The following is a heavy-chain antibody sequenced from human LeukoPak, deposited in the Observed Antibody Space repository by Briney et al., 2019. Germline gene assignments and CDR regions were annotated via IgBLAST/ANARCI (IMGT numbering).Heavy chain of an antibody. CDR3: ARLADGMDV. V-gene: IGHV4-59*08. CDR2: IYYSGST. J-gene: IGHJ6*02. Sequence: LEALSLTCTVSGGSISSYYWSWIRQPPGKGLEWIGYIYYSGSTNYNPSLKSRVTISVDTSKNQFSLKLSSVTAADTAVYYCARLADGMDVWGQGTTVTVSS. CDR1: GGSISSYY.